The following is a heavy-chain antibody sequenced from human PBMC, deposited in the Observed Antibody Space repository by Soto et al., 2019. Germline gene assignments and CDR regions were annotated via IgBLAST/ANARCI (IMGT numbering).Heavy chain of an antibody. D-gene: IGHD3-22*01. CDR2: ISSNGGST. J-gene: IGHJ5*02. CDR3: VKDLYDSSGYYYWFDP. CDR1: GFTFSSYA. V-gene: IGHV3-64D*06. Sequence: GGSLRLSCSASGFTFSSYAMHWVRQAPGKGLEYVSAISSNGGSTYYADSVKGRFTISRDNSKNTLYFQMSSLRAEDTAVYYCVKDLYDSSGYYYWFDPWGQGTLVTVSS.